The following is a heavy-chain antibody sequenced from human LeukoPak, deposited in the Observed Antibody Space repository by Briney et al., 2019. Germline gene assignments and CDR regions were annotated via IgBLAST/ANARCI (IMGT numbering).Heavy chain of an antibody. D-gene: IGHD6-13*01. CDR1: GFTFSSYS. V-gene: IGHV3-21*01. J-gene: IGHJ5*02. CDR3: ARDRAAAGVPPRRRFDP. Sequence: GGSLRLSCAASGFTFSSYSMNWVRQAPGKGLEWVSSISSSSSYIYYADSVKGRFTISRDNVKNSLYLQMNSLRAEDTAVYYCARDRAAAGVPPRRRFDPWGQGTLVTVSS. CDR2: ISSSSSYI.